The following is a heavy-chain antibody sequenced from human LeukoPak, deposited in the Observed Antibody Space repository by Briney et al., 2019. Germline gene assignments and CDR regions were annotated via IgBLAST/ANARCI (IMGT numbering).Heavy chain of an antibody. CDR3: ASGEPYSGSYGDY. V-gene: IGHV1-69*05. CDR2: IIPIFGTA. Sequence: ASVKVSCKASGGTFSIYAISWVRQAPGQGLEWMGRIIPIFGTANYAQKFQGRVTITTDESTSTAYMELSSLRSEDTAVYYCASGEPYSGSYGDYWGQGTLVTVSS. CDR1: GGTFSIYA. D-gene: IGHD1-26*01. J-gene: IGHJ4*02.